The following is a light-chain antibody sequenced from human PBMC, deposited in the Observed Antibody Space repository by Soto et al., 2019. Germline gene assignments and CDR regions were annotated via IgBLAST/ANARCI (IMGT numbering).Light chain of an antibody. J-gene: IGLJ1*01. CDR1: SSDVGGYNY. Sequence: QSVLTQPASVSGSPGQSITISCTGTSSDVGGYNYVSWCQQHPGKAPKLMIYEVSNRPSGVSNRFSGSKSGNTASLTIAGLQAEDEADYYCISYTSSSIDYVFGTGTKLTVL. V-gene: IGLV2-14*01. CDR3: ISYTSSSIDYV. CDR2: EVS.